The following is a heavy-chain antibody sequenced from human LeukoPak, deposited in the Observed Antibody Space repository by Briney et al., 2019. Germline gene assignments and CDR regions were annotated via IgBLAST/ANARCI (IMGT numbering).Heavy chain of an antibody. CDR2: IKQDRSEK. D-gene: IGHD5-12*01. CDR3: ARGVATIGNDY. J-gene: IGHJ4*02. Sequence: GGSLRLSCAASGFTFSNYWMSWVRQAPGKGLEWVANIKQDRSEKYYVDSVKGRFTISRDNAKNSLYLQMNSLRAEDTAVYYCARGVATIGNDYWGQGTLVTVSS. CDR1: GFTFSNYW. V-gene: IGHV3-7*01.